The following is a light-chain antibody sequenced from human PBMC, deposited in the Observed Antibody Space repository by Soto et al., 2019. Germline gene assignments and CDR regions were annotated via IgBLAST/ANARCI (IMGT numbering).Light chain of an antibody. V-gene: IGKV2-28*01. CDR2: LGS. CDR1: QSLLHSNGYNY. CDR3: MQALPAPYT. Sequence: DVVMTQSPLSLPVTPGEPASISCRSSQSLLHSNGYNYLAWYLQKPGQSPQLLIFLGSNRASGGHAMFSGIGSGTEFTLKISRVEAEDVGVYYCMQALPAPYTFGLGTKLEIK. J-gene: IGKJ2*01.